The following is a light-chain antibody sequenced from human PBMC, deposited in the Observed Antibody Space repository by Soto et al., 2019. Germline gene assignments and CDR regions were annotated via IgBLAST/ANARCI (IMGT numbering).Light chain of an antibody. V-gene: IGLV1-40*01. CDR3: QSYDISLSGYV. J-gene: IGLJ1*01. CDR2: ENN. CDR1: SSNIGAGYE. Sequence: QSVLTQPPSVSEAPGQRVTISCTGSSSNIGAGYEAHWYQQVPGTAPKHLIYENNNRPSEVPDRFSGSKSGTSASLAITGLQAEDEAEYYCQSYDISLSGYVFGTGTKLTVL.